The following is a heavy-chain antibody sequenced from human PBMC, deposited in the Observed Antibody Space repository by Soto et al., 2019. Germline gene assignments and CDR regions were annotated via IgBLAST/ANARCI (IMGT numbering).Heavy chain of an antibody. J-gene: IGHJ6*02. V-gene: IGHV4-59*01. D-gene: IGHD1-26*01. CDR2: IYYSGST. CDR1: GGCSSSYS. CDR3: ARRIGSDGMDV. Sequence: WGTLSVTCAASGGCSSSYSWSWIRQPPGKGLEWIGYIYYSGSTNYNPSLKSRVTISVDTSKNQFSLKLSSVTAADTAVYYCARRIGSDGMDVWGQGSRVSVSS.